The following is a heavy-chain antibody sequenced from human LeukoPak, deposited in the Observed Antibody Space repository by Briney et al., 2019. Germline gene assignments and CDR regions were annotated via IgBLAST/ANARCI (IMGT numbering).Heavy chain of an antibody. CDR3: AKVESYSYGYFEY. J-gene: IGHJ4*02. CDR1: GFDFSSYG. CDR2: FSASSTIT. V-gene: IGHV3-23*01. Sequence: PGGSLRLSCAASGFDFSSYGMSWVRQSPGKGLEWVSTFSASSTITYYADSVKGRFTISRDNAKNSLYLQMNGLRTEDTALYYCAKVESYSYGYFEYWGQGVLVTVSS. D-gene: IGHD5-18*01.